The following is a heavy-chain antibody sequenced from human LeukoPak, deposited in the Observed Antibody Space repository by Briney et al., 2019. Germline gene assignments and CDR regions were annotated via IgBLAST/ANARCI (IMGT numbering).Heavy chain of an antibody. V-gene: IGHV3-30*18. CDR3: ANRPYCSSTSCHYQLDY. CDR2: ISYDGSNK. CDR1: GFSFTSYA. J-gene: IGHJ4*02. D-gene: IGHD2-2*01. Sequence: GGSLRLSCAASGFSFTSYAMSWVRQAPGKGLEWVAVISYDGSNKYYADSVKGRFTISRDNSKNTLYLQMNSLRAEDTAVYYCANRPYCSSTSCHYQLDYWGQGTLVTVSS.